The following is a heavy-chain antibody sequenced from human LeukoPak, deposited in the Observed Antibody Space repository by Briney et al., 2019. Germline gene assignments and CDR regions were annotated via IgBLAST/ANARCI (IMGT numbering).Heavy chain of an antibody. CDR2: IYYSGST. CDR1: GGSISSYY. J-gene: IGHJ6*02. CDR3: ARQEDLYYYGMDV. Sequence: SETLSLTWTASGGSISSYYWSWIRRPPGKGLEWIGYIYYSGSTNYNPSLKSRVTISVDTSKNQFSLKLSSVTAADTAVYYCARQEDLYYYGMDVWGQGTTVTVSS. V-gene: IGHV4-59*08.